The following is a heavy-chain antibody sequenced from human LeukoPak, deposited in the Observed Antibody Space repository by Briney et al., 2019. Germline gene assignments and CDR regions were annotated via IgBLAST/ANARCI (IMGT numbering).Heavy chain of an antibody. CDR1: GFTFSSYG. CDR3: AKSHITMVRGSMDV. J-gene: IGHJ6*04. Sequence: GRSLRLSCAASGFTFSSYGMHWVRQAPGKGLEWVAVISYDGSNKYYADSVKGRFTISRDNSKNTLYLRMNSLRAEDTAVYYCAKSHITMVRGSMDVWGKGTTVTVSS. CDR2: ISYDGSNK. V-gene: IGHV3-30*18. D-gene: IGHD3-10*01.